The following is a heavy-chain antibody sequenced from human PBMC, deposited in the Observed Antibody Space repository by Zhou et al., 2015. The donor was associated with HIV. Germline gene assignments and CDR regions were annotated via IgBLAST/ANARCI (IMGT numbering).Heavy chain of an antibody. J-gene: IGHJ6*02. CDR2: IIPIFGTA. CDR3: ARTYGDYDSSGYHYYYYYGMDV. V-gene: IGHV1-69*01. D-gene: IGHD3-22*01. CDR1: GGTFSSYA. Sequence: QVQLVQSGAEVKKPGSSVKVSCKASGGTFSSYAISWVRQAPGQGLEWMGGIIPIFGTANYAQKFQGRVTITADESTSTAYMELSSLRSEDTAVYYCARTYGDYDSSGYHYYYYYGMDVWGQGTTVTVSS.